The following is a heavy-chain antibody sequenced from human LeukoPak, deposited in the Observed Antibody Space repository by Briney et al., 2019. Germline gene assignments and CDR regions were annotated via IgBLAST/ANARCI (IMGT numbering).Heavy chain of an antibody. Sequence: GGSLRLSCAAPGFTFSSYAMSWVRQAPGKGLEWVSAISGSGGSTYYADSVKGRFTISRDNSKNTLYLQMNSLRAEDTAVYYCAKGGSWFLEWLYYDYWGQGTLVTVSS. CDR1: GFTFSSYA. J-gene: IGHJ4*02. V-gene: IGHV3-23*01. CDR2: ISGSGGST. D-gene: IGHD3-3*01. CDR3: AKGGSWFLEWLYYDY.